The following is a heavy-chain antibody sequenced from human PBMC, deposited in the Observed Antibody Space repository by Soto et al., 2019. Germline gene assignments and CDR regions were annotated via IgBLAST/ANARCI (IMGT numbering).Heavy chain of an antibody. CDR1: GGTFSSYA. V-gene: IGHV1-69*06. Sequence: SVKVSCKASGGTFSSYAISWVRQAPGQGLEWMGGIIPIFGTANYAQKFQGRVTITADKSTSTAYMELSGLRSEDTAVYYCARDSLSFYDSSGYYLGYWGQGTLVTVSS. J-gene: IGHJ4*02. D-gene: IGHD3-22*01. CDR3: ARDSLSFYDSSGYYLGY. CDR2: IIPIFGTA.